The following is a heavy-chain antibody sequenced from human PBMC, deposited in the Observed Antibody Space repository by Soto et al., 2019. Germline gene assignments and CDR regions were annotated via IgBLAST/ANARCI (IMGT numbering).Heavy chain of an antibody. CDR2: IFHSGRT. J-gene: IGHJ4*02. CDR3: ARAALYGDYFDY. Sequence: KPSETLSLTCTVSGGSITDNYWNWIRQPPGKGLEWIGYIFHSGRTTYNPSLKGRVTISVDGSKNQFSLKLSSVTAADTAVYYCARAALYGDYFDYWGQGTLVTVSS. CDR1: GGSITDNY. V-gene: IGHV4-59*12. D-gene: IGHD4-17*01.